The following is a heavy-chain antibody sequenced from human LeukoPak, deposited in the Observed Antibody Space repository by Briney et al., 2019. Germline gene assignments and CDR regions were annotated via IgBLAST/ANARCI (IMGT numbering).Heavy chain of an antibody. CDR3: AKGSQQWLVWVFDY. V-gene: IGHV3-23*01. D-gene: IGHD6-19*01. J-gene: IGHJ4*02. CDR1: GFTFSDYY. Sequence: PGGSLRLSCAASGFTFSDYYMSWIRQAPGKGLEWVSAISGSGGSTYYADSVKGRFTISRDNSKNTLYLQMNSLRAEDTAVYYCAKGSQQWLVWVFDYWGQGTLVTVSS. CDR2: ISGSGGST.